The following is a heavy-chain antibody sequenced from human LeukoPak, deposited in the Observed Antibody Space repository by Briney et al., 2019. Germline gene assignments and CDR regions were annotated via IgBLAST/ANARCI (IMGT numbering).Heavy chain of an antibody. CDR3: ARESWDDFYYYMDV. V-gene: IGHV4-39*07. Sequence: SETLSLTCIVSGGSISSSIYYWAWVRQPPGKGLEWIGTVFYNGATQYSPSLRSRVTISIDTSTNQFSLKLTSATAADTAVYYCARESWDDFYYYMDVWGKGTTVTVSS. J-gene: IGHJ6*03. CDR1: GGSISSSIYY. CDR2: VFYNGAT. D-gene: IGHD3-3*01.